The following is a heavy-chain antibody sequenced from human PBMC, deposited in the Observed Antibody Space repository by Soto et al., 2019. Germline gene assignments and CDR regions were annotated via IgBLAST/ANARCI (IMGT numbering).Heavy chain of an antibody. Sequence: PGGSLRLSCAASGFTFSSYTMHWVRQAPGKGLEYVSAISSNGGSTYYANSVKGRFTISRDNSKNTLYLQMGSLRAEDMAVYYCARGSGTTRDYYYGMDVWGQGTTVTVSS. J-gene: IGHJ6*02. V-gene: IGHV3-64*01. CDR3: ARGSGTTRDYYYGMDV. CDR1: GFTFSSYT. CDR2: ISSNGGST. D-gene: IGHD1-1*01.